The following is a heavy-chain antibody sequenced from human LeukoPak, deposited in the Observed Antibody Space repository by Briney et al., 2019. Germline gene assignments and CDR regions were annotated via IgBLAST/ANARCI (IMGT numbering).Heavy chain of an antibody. J-gene: IGHJ4*02. Sequence: GGSLRLSCTTSGFDFSDYSMNWVRQAPGKGLEWVSSISASSNYIYYADSVKGRFTISRDNAKNSLYLQMSSLRAEDTAVYYCARDASTRCYLCEVDYWGQGTLVTVSS. CDR1: GFDFSDYS. D-gene: IGHD2-2*01. V-gene: IGHV3-21*01. CDR3: ARDASTRCYLCEVDY. CDR2: ISASSNYI.